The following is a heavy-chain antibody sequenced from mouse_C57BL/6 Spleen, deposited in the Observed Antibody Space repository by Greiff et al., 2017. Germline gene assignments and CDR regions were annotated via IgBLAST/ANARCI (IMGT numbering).Heavy chain of an antibody. V-gene: IGHV1-52*01. D-gene: IGHD1-1*01. CDR2: IDPSDSET. J-gene: IGHJ3*01. CDR3: ARATTVPEAWFAY. Sequence: VQLQQPGAELVRPGSSVKLSCKASGYTFTSYWMHWVKQRPIQGLEWIGNIDPSDSETHYNQKFKDKATLTVDKSSSTAYMQLSSLTSEDSAVYYCARATTVPEAWFAYWGQGTLVTVSA. CDR1: GYTFTSYW.